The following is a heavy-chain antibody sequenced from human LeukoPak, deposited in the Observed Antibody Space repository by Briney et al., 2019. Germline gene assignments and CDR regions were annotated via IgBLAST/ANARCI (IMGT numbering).Heavy chain of an antibody. V-gene: IGHV3-30*18. CDR2: ISYDGSNK. CDR1: GFTFSSYG. J-gene: IGHJ5*02. Sequence: GGSLRLSCAASGFTFSSYGMHWVRQAPGKGLEWVAVISYDGSNKYYADSVKGRFTISRDNSKNTLYLQMNSLRAEDTAVYYCAKIVVPAAILIWFDPWGQGTLVTVSS. CDR3: AKIVVPAAILIWFDP. D-gene: IGHD2-2*01.